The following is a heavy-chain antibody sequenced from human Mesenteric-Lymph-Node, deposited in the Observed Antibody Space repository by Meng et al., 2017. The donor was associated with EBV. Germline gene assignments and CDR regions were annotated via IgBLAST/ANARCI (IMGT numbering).Heavy chain of an antibody. J-gene: IGHJ4*02. D-gene: IGHD2-15*01. V-gene: IGHV1-8*01. Sequence: QVQLMQSGAEVKKPGASVRVSCTASGYTFSNYDINWVRQAPGQGLEWMGWMNPKTGNTGFAQKFKGRVTMTRNTSISTGYMELRSLRSDDTAVYYCARASGWSYLAFWGQGTLVTASS. CDR1: GYTFSNYD. CDR3: ARASGWSYLAF. CDR2: MNPKTGNT.